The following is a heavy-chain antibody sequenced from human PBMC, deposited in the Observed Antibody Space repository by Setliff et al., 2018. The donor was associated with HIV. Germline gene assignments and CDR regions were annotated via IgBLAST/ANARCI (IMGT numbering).Heavy chain of an antibody. CDR2: FFYSGST. V-gene: IGHV4-39*07. CDR3: ARINNWDNWFDP. CDR1: GGSISSGGYY. J-gene: IGHJ5*02. D-gene: IGHD1-20*01. Sequence: PSETLSLTCSVSGGSISSGGYYWGWIRQPPGKGLEWIGNFFYSGSTYYNPSLKTRVTISVDTSKNLFSMKLTSVTAADTAVYHCARINNWDNWFDPWGQGTLVTVSS.